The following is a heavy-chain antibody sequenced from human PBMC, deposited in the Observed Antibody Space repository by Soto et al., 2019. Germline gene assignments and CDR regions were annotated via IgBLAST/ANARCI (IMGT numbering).Heavy chain of an antibody. V-gene: IGHV4-38-2*02. D-gene: IGHD6-13*01. Sequence: SETLSLTCAVSGYSISSVYYWGWLRQPPGKGLEWIGSIYHGGSTYYNPSLNSRVTLSIDMTNNHVSLILNSVTAADTAVYYCAREHSSSWPWFDPWGQGTLVTVSS. CDR1: GYSISSVYY. CDR3: AREHSSSWPWFDP. CDR2: IYHGGST. J-gene: IGHJ5*02.